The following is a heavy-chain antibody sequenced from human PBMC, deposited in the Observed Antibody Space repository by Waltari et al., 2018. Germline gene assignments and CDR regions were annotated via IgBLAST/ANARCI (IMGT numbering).Heavy chain of an antibody. J-gene: IGHJ5*02. CDR3: AREVNTAFNWFDP. Sequence: QVQLEQWGAGLLKPSETLSLTCVVYGGSFSGYYWSWIRQHPGKGLEWIGEISHSEGTKYNPSLKSRVTISIDTSKNQFSLNLNSVTAADTAIYYCAREVNTAFNWFDPWGQGTLVTVSS. CDR2: ISHSEGT. V-gene: IGHV4-34*02. CDR1: GGSFSGYY.